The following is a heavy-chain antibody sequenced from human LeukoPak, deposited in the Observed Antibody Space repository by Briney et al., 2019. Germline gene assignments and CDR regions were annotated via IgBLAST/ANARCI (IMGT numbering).Heavy chain of an antibody. CDR2: ISYDGGNT. Sequence: PGGSLRLSCAASGFTFSSYAMHWVRQAPGKGLEWVAVISYDGGNTYYADSVKGRFTISRDNSKNTLYLQLNSLRAEDTAVYYCARDSTYYYGSGSSGPHYFDYWGPGTLVTVSS. V-gene: IGHV3-30*01. CDR3: ARDSTYYYGSGSSGPHYFDY. CDR1: GFTFSSYA. J-gene: IGHJ4*02. D-gene: IGHD3-10*01.